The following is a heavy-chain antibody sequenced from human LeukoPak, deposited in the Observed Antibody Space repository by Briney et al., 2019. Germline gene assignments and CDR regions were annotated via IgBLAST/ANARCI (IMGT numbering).Heavy chain of an antibody. J-gene: IGHJ4*02. CDR1: GSTFSSYA. V-gene: IGHV3-66*01. CDR3: ARVYGSGSYYVDY. Sequence: GGSLRLSCAASGSTFSSYAMSWVRQAPGKGLEWVSVIYSGGSTYYADSVKGRFTISRDNSKNTLYLQMNSLRAEDTAVYYCARVYGSGSYYVDYWGQGTLVTVSS. CDR2: IYSGGST. D-gene: IGHD3-10*01.